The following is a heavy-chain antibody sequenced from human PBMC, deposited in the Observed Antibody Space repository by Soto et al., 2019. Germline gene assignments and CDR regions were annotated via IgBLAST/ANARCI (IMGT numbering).Heavy chain of an antibody. V-gene: IGHV3-23*01. Sequence: GGSLRLSCAASGFTFSIYAMSWVRQAPGKGLEWVSAISGSGSSTYYADSVKGRFTISRDNSKNTLYLQMNSLRAEDTAVYYCAKGVVISPYYYYGMDVWGQGTTVTVSS. CDR1: GFTFSIYA. J-gene: IGHJ6*02. CDR2: ISGSGSST. CDR3: AKGVVISPYYYYGMDV. D-gene: IGHD2-21*01.